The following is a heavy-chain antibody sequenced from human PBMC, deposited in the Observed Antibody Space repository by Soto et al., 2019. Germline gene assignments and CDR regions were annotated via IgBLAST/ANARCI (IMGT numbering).Heavy chain of an antibody. V-gene: IGHV3-7*05. CDR2: IKQDGSEK. CDR3: ARVSYYYDSSGYSYFDY. D-gene: IGHD3-22*01. J-gene: IGHJ4*02. CDR1: GFTFSSYW. Sequence: EVQLVESGGGLVQPGGSLRLSCAASGFTFSSYWMSWVRQAPGKGLEWVANIKQDGSEKYYVDSVKGRFTISRDNAKNSLYLQMNILRAEDTAVYYCARVSYYYDSSGYSYFDYWGQGTLVTVSA.